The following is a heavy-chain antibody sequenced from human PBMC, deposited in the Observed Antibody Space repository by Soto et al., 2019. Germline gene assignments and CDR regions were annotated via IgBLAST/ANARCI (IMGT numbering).Heavy chain of an antibody. CDR1: GFTFDDYA. Sequence: GGSLRLSCASSGFTFDDYAMHLVRQVPGKGLEWVSGISWNSGSIGYADSVKGRFTISRDNAKNSLYLQMNSLRAEDTALYYCAKGIVGATINWFDPWGQGTLVTVSS. CDR3: AKGIVGATINWFDP. V-gene: IGHV3-9*01. J-gene: IGHJ5*02. D-gene: IGHD1-26*01. CDR2: ISWNSGSI.